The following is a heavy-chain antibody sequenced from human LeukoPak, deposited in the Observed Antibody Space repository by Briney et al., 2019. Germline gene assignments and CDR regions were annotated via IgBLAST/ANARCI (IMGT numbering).Heavy chain of an antibody. CDR1: GFTFSSYE. CDR2: ISSTGSLK. Sequence: GGSLRLSCAASGFTFSSYEMNWVRQAPGKGLEWVSCISSTGSLKYYADSVKGRFTISRDNVRNSLYLQMNSLRVDDTAVYYCARDGAPRTDYWGQGTLVTVSS. D-gene: IGHD3-16*01. J-gene: IGHJ4*02. CDR3: ARDGAPRTDY. V-gene: IGHV3-48*03.